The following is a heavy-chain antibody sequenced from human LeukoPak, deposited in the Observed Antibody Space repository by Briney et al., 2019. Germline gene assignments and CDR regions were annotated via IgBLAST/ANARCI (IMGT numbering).Heavy chain of an antibody. CDR2: MNPNSGNT. Sequence: GASVKVSCKASGYTFTSYDINWVRQATGQGLEWMGWMNPNSGNTGYAQKFQGRVTMTRNTSISTAYMELSSLRSEDTAVYYCASIPPRWVTANPYFDYWGQGTLVTVSS. CDR1: GYTFTSYD. J-gene: IGHJ4*02. CDR3: ASIPPRWVTANPYFDY. D-gene: IGHD2-21*02. V-gene: IGHV1-8*01.